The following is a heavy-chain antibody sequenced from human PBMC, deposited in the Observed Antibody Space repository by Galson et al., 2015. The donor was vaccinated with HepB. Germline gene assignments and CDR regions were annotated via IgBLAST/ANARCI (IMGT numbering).Heavy chain of an antibody. CDR3: ARAVRSGYFAVDYYYYGMDV. V-gene: IGHV4-39*07. J-gene: IGHJ6*02. D-gene: IGHD3-22*01. Sequence: ETLSLTCTVSGGSISSSSYYWGWIRQPPGKGLEWIGSIYYSGSTYYNPSLKSRVTISVDTSKNQFSLKLSSVTAADTAVYYCARAVRSGYFAVDYYYYGMDVWGQGTTVTVSS. CDR2: IYYSGST. CDR1: GGSISSSSYY.